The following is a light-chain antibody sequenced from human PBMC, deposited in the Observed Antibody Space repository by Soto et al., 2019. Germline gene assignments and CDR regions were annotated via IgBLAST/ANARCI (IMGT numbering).Light chain of an antibody. CDR3: QSYDSSLSGSVV. Sequence: QSVLTQPPSVSGAPGQRVTISCTGSSSNIGAGYDVHWYQQLPGTAPKLLIYGNSNRPSGVPDRFSGSKSGTSASLAITGLQAEDEXDYYCQSYDSSLSGSVVFGGGTQLTVL. CDR2: GNS. CDR1: SSNIGAGYD. V-gene: IGLV1-40*01. J-gene: IGLJ2*01.